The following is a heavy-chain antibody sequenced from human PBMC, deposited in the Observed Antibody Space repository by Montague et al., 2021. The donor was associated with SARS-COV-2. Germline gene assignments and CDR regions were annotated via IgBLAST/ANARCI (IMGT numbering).Heavy chain of an antibody. CDR1: GGSITSSAYY. J-gene: IGHJ6*02. V-gene: IGHV4-39*01. CDR2: IYYSRNT. Sequence: SETLSLTCTVSGGSITSSAYYWSWIRQSPGKGLEWIGTIYYSRNTYSNPSLKSRLTISMDTSKSQVSLKINSVTAADTAVYFCASLGSPAYCGGDCHLRDYGTDVWGQGTRVTVSS. CDR3: ASLGSPAYCGGDCHLRDYGTDV. D-gene: IGHD2-21*02.